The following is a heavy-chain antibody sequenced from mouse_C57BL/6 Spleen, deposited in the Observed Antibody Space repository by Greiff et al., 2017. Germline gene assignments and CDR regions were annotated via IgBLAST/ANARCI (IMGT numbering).Heavy chain of an antibody. CDR2: INPNYGTT. CDR1: GYSFTDYN. D-gene: IGHD1-1*01. J-gene: IGHJ1*03. Sequence: QLQQSRPELVKPGASVKISCKASGYSFTDYNMNWVKQSNGQSLEWIGVINPNYGTTCYNQKFKGKATLTVDQSSSTAYMQLNSLTSEDSAVYYCARAYGSSHWYGDVWGTGTTVTGSA. CDR3: ARAYGSSHWYGDV. V-gene: IGHV1-39*01.